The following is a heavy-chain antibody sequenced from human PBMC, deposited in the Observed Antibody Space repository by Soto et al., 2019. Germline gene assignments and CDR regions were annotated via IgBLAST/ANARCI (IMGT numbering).Heavy chain of an antibody. J-gene: IGHJ4*02. CDR3: AKDPSSGFAMENYFDY. V-gene: IGHV3-23*01. CDR1: GFTFSSYA. CDR2: ISGSSTST. Sequence: EVQLSGSGGGLVQPGGSLRLSCAASGFTFSSYAMSWVRQAPGKGLEWVSAISGSSTSTYYADSVKGRFTISRDNSKNTLYLLINSLRAEDTAVYYCAKDPSSGFAMENYFDYWGQGTLVTVSS. D-gene: IGHD3-10*01.